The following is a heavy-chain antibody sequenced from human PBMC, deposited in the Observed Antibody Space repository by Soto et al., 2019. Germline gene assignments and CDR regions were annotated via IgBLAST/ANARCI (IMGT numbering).Heavy chain of an antibody. Sequence: SVKVSCKASGGTFSSYAISWVRQAPGQGLEWMGGIIPIFGTANYAQKFQGRVTITADESTSTAYMELSSLRSEDTAVYYCASDHYDDTFVMAFESWGQGTMVTVSS. CDR2: IIPIFGTA. J-gene: IGHJ3*02. D-gene: IGHD3-22*01. V-gene: IGHV1-69*13. CDR1: GGTFSSYA. CDR3: ASDHYDDTFVMAFES.